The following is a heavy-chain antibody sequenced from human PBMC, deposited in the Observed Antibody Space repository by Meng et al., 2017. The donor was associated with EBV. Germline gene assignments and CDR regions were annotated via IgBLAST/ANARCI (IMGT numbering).Heavy chain of an antibody. CDR2: IYYSGST. CDR3: ARHHHHSLFDY. J-gene: IGHJ4*02. D-gene: IGHD2-21*01. CDR1: GGSTSSSSYY. V-gene: IGHV4-39*01. Sequence: LRLRWSGPGLGKPSSTLSLPCTVAGGSTSSSSYYWGWGRHPPGKGLEWIVSIYYSGSTTCNPSFKSRVTISVDTSKNQFSLKLSSVTAADTAVYYCARHHHHSLFDYWGQGTLVTVSS.